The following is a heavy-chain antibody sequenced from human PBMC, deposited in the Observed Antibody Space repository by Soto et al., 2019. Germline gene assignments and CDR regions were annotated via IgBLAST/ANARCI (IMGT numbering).Heavy chain of an antibody. V-gene: IGHV3-21*01. CDR1: GFAFSSYN. CDR2: ISSSGTYT. CDR3: GNSSGYDGDH. D-gene: IGHD5-18*01. Sequence: GGSLRLSCTASGFAFSSYNMNWVRQAPGKGLEWISSISSSGTYTYYADSVKGRFTISRDNAKNSLYLQVNSLRAEDTAVYYCGNSSGYDGDHWGQGTLLTVS. J-gene: IGHJ4*02.